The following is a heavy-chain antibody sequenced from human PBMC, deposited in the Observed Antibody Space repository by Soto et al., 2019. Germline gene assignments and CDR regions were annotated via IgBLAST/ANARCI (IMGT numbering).Heavy chain of an antibody. CDR1: GDSVTTGSYY. Sequence: SETLSLTCAVSGDSVTTGSYYWSWIRQPPGKTLEWIGYIYYSGSTNYNPSLKSRATIYTDTSGRHFFLNLTSVTADDTAVYFCAKRDYAFDYWGQGTLVTVSS. CDR2: IYYSGST. D-gene: IGHD4-17*01. J-gene: IGHJ4*02. V-gene: IGHV4-61*01. CDR3: AKRDYAFDY.